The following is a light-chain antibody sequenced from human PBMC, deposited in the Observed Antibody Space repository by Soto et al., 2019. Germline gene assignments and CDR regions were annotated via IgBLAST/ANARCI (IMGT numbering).Light chain of an antibody. V-gene: IGKV3-15*01. Sequence: EIIMTQSPSTLSVSPGDGATLSCRASQGIGDTLTWYQHKPGQTPRLLIYDTSTRATGVPARFSGSSSGTEFPLTINSLQSDDVAVYYCQRYNNSSLTFGGGTKVENK. CDR2: DTS. CDR3: QRYNNSSLT. CDR1: QGIGDT. J-gene: IGKJ4*01.